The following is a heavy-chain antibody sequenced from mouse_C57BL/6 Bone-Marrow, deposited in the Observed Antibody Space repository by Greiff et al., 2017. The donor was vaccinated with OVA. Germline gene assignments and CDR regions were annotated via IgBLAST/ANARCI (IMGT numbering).Heavy chain of an antibody. J-gene: IGHJ2*01. CDR3: STTVVYFDY. D-gene: IGHD1-1*01. CDR2: IDPSDSYT. CDR1: GYTFTSYW. Sequence: QVQLQQSGAELVKPGASVKLSCKASGYTFTSYWLQWVKQRPGQGLEWIGEIDPSDSYTNYNQKFKGKATLTVDTFSSTAYMQLSSLTSENSAVDYCSTTVVYFDYWGQGTTLTVSS. V-gene: IGHV1-50*01.